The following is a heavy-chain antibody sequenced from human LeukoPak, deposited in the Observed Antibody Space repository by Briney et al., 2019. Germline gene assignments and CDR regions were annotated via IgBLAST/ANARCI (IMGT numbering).Heavy chain of an antibody. CDR2: IYHSGST. Sequence: PSETLSLTCTVSGYSISSGYYWGWIRQPPGKGLEWIGRIYHSGSTYYTPSLKSRVTISVDTSKNQFSLKLSSVTAADTAVYYCTRGGSGSYERRFDYWGQGTLVTVSS. CDR1: GYSISSGYY. CDR3: TRGGSGSYERRFDY. J-gene: IGHJ4*02. D-gene: IGHD3-10*01. V-gene: IGHV4-38-2*02.